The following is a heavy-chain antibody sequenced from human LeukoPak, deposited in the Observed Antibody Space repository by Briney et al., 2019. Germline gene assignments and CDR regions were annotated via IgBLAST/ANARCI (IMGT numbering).Heavy chain of an antibody. CDR2: IYYSGST. J-gene: IGHJ5*01. Sequence: SSETLSLTCTVSGGPISSYCWSWIRQPPGKGLEWIGYIYYSGSTNYNPSLKSRVTISVDTSKNQFSLKLSSVTAADTAVYYCARDSGWFDYWGQGTLVTVSS. CDR3: ARDSGWFDY. V-gene: IGHV4-59*01. CDR1: GGPISSYC. D-gene: IGHD6-19*01.